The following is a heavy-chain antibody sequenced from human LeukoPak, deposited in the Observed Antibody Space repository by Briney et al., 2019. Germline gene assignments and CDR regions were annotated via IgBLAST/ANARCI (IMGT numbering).Heavy chain of an antibody. V-gene: IGHV3-7*05. CDR1: GFTFSSYW. CDR3: ARDSSWASDY. J-gene: IGHJ4*02. Sequence: GGSLRLSCTASGFTFSSYWMSWVRQAPGKGLEWVASIKEDGSEKYYVDSVKGRFTISRDNAKNSLYLQMNSLRAEDRAVYYCARDSSWASDYWGQGTLVTVSS. D-gene: IGHD6-6*01. CDR2: IKEDGSEK.